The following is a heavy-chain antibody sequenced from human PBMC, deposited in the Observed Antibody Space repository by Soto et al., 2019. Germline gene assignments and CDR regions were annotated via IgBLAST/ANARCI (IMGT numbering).Heavy chain of an antibody. CDR3: ARTYSSTWFDFYYYMDV. Sequence: QITLKESGPTQVKPSQTLTLTCTFSGFSLSTSGVGVGWIRQPPGKALEWLALIYWDGDKRYSPSLKTRLTITKDPTQNQVVLQMTNMDPVDTATFYCARTYSSTWFDFYYYMDVWGAGTTVTVSS. CDR2: IYWDGDK. J-gene: IGHJ6*03. D-gene: IGHD2-2*01. CDR1: GFSLSTSGVG. V-gene: IGHV2-5*02.